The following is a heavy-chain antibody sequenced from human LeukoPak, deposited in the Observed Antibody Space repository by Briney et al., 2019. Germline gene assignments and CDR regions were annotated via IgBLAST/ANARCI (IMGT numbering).Heavy chain of an antibody. CDR3: AKRPRGGTSSPYYYGMDV. Sequence: GKSLRLSCAASGFTFSTYAMNWVRQAPGKGLEWVSSLSGRGDSTYYADSVKGRFTVSRDNSKNTLYLQMNTLRAEDTAVYYCAKRPRGGTSSPYYYGMDVWGQGTTVTVSS. V-gene: IGHV3-23*01. D-gene: IGHD2-2*01. CDR1: GFTFSTYA. J-gene: IGHJ6*02. CDR2: LSGRGDST.